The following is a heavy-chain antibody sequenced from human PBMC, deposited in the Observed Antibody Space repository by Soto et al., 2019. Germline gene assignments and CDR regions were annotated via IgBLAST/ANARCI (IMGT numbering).Heavy chain of an antibody. D-gene: IGHD3-22*01. CDR2: IDWDDDK. V-gene: IGHV2-70*01. CDR3: ARTESTYDSSGYPDAFDI. Sequence: SGPTMVNSTQTLTLTCTFSGFSLSTSGMCVSWIRQPPGKALEWLALIDWDDDKYYSTSLKTRLTISKDTSKNQVVLTMTNMDPVDTATYYCARTESTYDSSGYPDAFDIWGQGTMVTVSS. CDR1: GFSLSTSGMC. J-gene: IGHJ3*02.